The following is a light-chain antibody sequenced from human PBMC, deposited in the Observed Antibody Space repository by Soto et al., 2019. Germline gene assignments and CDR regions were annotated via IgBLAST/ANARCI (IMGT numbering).Light chain of an antibody. J-gene: IGKJ2*01. CDR3: QQYYTLPYT. CDR1: QSISNY. V-gene: IGKV1-8*01. CDR2: AAS. Sequence: AIRMTQSPSPLSASTGDRVTITCRASQSISNYLAWYQQKPGKAPKLLIYAASTLQSGVPSRFSGSGSGTDFTLSISGLQSEDFATYYCQQYYTLPYTFGQVTKLDI.